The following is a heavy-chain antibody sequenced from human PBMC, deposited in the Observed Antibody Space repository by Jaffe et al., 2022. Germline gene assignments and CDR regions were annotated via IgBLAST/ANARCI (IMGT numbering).Heavy chain of an antibody. J-gene: IGHJ5*02. D-gene: IGHD3-22*01. V-gene: IGHV4-38-2*01. CDR2: IYHSGST. CDR1: GYSISSGYY. CDR3: ARHIGFHDSSGYYLGWFDP. Sequence: QVQLQESGPGLVKPSETLSLTCAVSGYSISSGYYWGWIRQPPGKGLEWIGSIYHSGSTYYNPSLKSRVTISVDTSKNQFSLKLSSVTAADTAVYYCARHIGFHDSSGYYLGWFDPWGQGTLVTVSS.